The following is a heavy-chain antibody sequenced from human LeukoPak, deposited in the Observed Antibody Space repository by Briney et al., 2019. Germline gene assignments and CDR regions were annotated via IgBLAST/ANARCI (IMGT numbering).Heavy chain of an antibody. CDR3: ARKGMVRGVDY. V-gene: IGHV1-18*01. CDR1: GGDFNNYA. CDR2: ISAYNGNT. Sequence: ASVKVSCKASGGDFNNYAISWLRQAPGQGLEWMGWISAYNGNTNYAQKLQGRVTMTTDTSTSTAYMELRSLGSDDTAVYYCARKGMVRGVDYWGQGTLVTVSS. J-gene: IGHJ4*02. D-gene: IGHD3-10*01.